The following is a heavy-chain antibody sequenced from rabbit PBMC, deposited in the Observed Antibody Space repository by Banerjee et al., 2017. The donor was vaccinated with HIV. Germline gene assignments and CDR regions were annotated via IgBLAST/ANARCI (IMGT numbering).Heavy chain of an antibody. CDR3: ARGQSYYVGGWGTDFRL. J-gene: IGHJ4*01. CDR1: GFDFSTNYY. V-gene: IGHV1S40*01. CDR2: IWTGSSGDT. Sequence: QSLEESGGDLVKPGASLTLTCTASGFDFSTNYYMCWVRQAPGTGLEWIACIWTGSSGDTYYASWAKGRFTISKTSSTTVTLQMTSLTAADTATYFCARGQSYYVGGWGTDFRLWGQGTLVTVS. D-gene: IGHD4-1*01.